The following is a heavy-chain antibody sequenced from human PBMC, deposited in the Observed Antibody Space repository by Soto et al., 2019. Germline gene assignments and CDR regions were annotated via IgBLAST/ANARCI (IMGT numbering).Heavy chain of an antibody. Sequence: QVQLVESGGGVVQPGRSLRLSCAASGFSFRRYGMHWVRQAPGKGLEWVAVISYDGSNKNYVDSVKGRFTISRDNSKDTLYLQMNSLRAEDTAVYYCAKDQVVISTIHYYYGMDVWGQGTTVTVSS. V-gene: IGHV3-30*18. CDR3: AKDQVVISTIHYYYGMDV. J-gene: IGHJ6*02. CDR2: ISYDGSNK. D-gene: IGHD3-22*01. CDR1: GFSFRRYG.